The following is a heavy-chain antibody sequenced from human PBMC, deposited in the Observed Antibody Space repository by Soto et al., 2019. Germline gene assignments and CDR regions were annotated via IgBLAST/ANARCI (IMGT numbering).Heavy chain of an antibody. D-gene: IGHD4-4*01. J-gene: IGHJ4*02. CDR1: GFTFSEYS. CDR3: ARSAVTVPHAY. V-gene: IGHV3-11*01. Sequence: GGALRLSCAASGFTFSEYSMNWIRQAPGRGLEWVPYISSTGSTIYYADSVKGRFTISRDNAKNSLYLQMNSLSTEDTAFYYCARSAVTVPHAYWGQGTMVTVSS. CDR2: ISSTGSTI.